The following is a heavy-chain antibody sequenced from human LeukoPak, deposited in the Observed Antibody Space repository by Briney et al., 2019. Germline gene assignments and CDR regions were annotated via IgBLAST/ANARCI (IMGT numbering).Heavy chain of an antibody. CDR2: IWHDGSNK. Sequence: PGGSLRLSCAASGFTFGSSGMHWVRQAPGKGPEWVAVIWHDGSNKYYAHSVKGRFTISRDNSKNTLYLQMNSLRAEDTALYYCARDPSAGGGNYLENWGQGTLVTVSS. CDR3: ARDPSAGGGNYLEN. V-gene: IGHV3-33*01. CDR1: GFTFGSSG. J-gene: IGHJ4*02. D-gene: IGHD4-23*01.